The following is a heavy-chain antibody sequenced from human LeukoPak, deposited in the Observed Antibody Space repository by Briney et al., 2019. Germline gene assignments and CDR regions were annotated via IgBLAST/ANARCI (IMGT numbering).Heavy chain of an antibody. J-gene: IGHJ4*02. Sequence: SETLSLTCAVYGGSFSGYYWSWIRQPPGKGLEWIGEINHSGSTNYNPSLKSRVTISVDTSKNQFSLKLSSVTAADTAVYYCVRHDGLAAAEIDYWGQGTLVTVSS. CDR3: VRHDGLAAAEIDY. D-gene: IGHD6-13*01. V-gene: IGHV4-34*01. CDR2: INHSGST. CDR1: GGSFSGYY.